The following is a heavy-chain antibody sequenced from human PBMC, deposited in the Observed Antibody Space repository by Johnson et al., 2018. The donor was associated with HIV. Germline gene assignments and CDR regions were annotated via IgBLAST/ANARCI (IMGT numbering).Heavy chain of an antibody. D-gene: IGHD6-6*01. CDR3: AKDQFSSPGGEAFDM. V-gene: IGHV3-23*04. CDR1: GFTFADFA. CDR2: IGGSAVST. J-gene: IGHJ3*02. Sequence: VQLVESGGGLIQPGGSLRLSCAASGFTFADFAMHWVRQAPGKGLEWVSGIGGSAVSTYYADSVRGRFTISRDNSKNTLYLQMNSLRAEDTAVYYCAKDQFSSPGGEAFDMWGQGTMVTVSS.